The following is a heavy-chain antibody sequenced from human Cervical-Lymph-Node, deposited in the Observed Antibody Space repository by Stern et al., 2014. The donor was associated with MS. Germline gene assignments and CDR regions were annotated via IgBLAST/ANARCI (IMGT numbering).Heavy chain of an antibody. V-gene: IGHV1-46*01. J-gene: IGHJ6*02. CDR3: ARAISDYYGMDV. CDR2: IDPSGGTT. CDR1: GYIFTNYY. Sequence: QLVQSGAEVRKPGASVKVSCTASGYIFTNYYIHWVRQAPGQGLEWMGIIDPSGGTTRFAQKFQGRVTMTRDKSTRTVYMELTSLRSEDTAVHFCARAISDYYGMDVWGQGATVTVSS.